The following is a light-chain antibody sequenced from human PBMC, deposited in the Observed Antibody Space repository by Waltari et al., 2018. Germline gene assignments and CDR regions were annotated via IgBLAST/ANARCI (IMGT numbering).Light chain of an antibody. J-gene: IGKJ1*01. CDR1: QSLLHSNGNTY. CDR3: MQDLQTPWT. V-gene: IGKV2-28*01. Sequence: DIVITQSPLSLPVTPGEPASISCRSSQSLLHSNGNTYVEWFLQKPGQSPQLLISLTSRRASGVPDRFIGSGSGTDFTLKSSRVEAEDVGIYYCMQDLQTPWTFGQGTRVEIK. CDR2: LTS.